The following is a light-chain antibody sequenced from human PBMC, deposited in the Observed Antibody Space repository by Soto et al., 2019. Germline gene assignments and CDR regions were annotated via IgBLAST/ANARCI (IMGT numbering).Light chain of an antibody. V-gene: IGKV3-15*01. Sequence: EIVMTQSPATLSVSPGERATFSCRASQSVSSNLAWYQQKPGQAPRLLIYGASTRATGIPARFSGSGSGTEFTLTISSLQSEDFATYFCQQSFSTPRTFGQGTRVEVK. CDR3: QQSFSTPRT. J-gene: IGKJ1*01. CDR2: GAS. CDR1: QSVSSN.